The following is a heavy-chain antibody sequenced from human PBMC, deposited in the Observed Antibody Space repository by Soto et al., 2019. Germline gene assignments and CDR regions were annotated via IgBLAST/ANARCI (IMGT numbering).Heavy chain of an antibody. CDR1: GFTFSSHE. D-gene: IGHD3-3*01. V-gene: IGHV3-48*03. CDR2: IDYSGSRT. J-gene: IGHJ4*01. CDR3: VRERTLLVPTSIDY. Sequence: EVQLVESGGGLVQPGGSLRLSCAASGFTFSSHEMNWVRQAPGKGLEWVSYIDYSGSRTDYADSVKGRFTISRDNAKNSLYRQMYSLRAEDTAIYYCVRERTLLVPTSIDYWGHGTLVTVSS.